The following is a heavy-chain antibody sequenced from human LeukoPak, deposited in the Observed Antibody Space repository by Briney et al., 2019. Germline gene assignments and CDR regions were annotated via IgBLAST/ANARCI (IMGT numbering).Heavy chain of an antibody. D-gene: IGHD6-13*01. CDR3: AKEPAAFPLYDALDM. Sequence: PGGSLRLSCEASGLSFRSYGMSWVRQAPGKGLEWVSGISGSGDNTYYTDSVKGRFTISRDNSKNTLYLQVNSLIIEDTAIYYCAKEPAAFPLYDALDMWGQGTMVTVSS. CDR2: ISGSGDNT. CDR1: GLSFRSYG. J-gene: IGHJ3*02. V-gene: IGHV3-23*01.